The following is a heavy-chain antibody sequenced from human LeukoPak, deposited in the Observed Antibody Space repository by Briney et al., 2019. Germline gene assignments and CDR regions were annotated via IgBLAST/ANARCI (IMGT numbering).Heavy chain of an antibody. Sequence: SETLSLTCNVSGGSISGHYWTWIRQPPGKGLEFIGFIYYSGATNYNPSLKSRVTMSVDTSKNQLSLKLSSVTDADTAVYYCARRRITIFGMDVWGQGTTVTISS. CDR1: GGSISGHY. CDR2: IYYSGAT. D-gene: IGHD3-3*01. V-gene: IGHV4-59*08. CDR3: ARRRITIFGMDV. J-gene: IGHJ6*02.